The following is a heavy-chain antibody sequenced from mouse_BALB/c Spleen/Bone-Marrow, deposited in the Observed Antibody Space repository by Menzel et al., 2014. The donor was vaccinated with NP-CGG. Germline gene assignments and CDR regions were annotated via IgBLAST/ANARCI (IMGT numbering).Heavy chain of an antibody. CDR1: GYTFTNSW. J-gene: IGHJ2*01. CDR2: IHPNSGNT. Sequence: QVQLQQSGSVLVRPGASVKLSCKASGYTFTNSWIHWAKQRPGQGLEWIGDIHPNSGNTNYNEKFKGKATLTVDTSSSTAYVVLSSLTSEDSAVYYCARRHRYAYYFDYWGQGTTLTVSS. CDR3: ARRHRYAYYFDY. V-gene: IGHV1S130*01. D-gene: IGHD2-14*01.